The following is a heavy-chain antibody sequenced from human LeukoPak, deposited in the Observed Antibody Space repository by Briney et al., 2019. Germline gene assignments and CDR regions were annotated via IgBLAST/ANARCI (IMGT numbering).Heavy chain of an antibody. D-gene: IGHD4-17*01. V-gene: IGHV1-46*02. CDR1: GYTLNSHR. CDR2: INPNVGST. CDR3: ARDRERTETTIGNVGELDY. Sequence: GASVKVSCKASGYTLNSHRIHWLRQAPGQGLEWMGIINPNVGSTYYPQQFQGRVTMTRDTSTSTVFMDLSSLRSEDTAVYYCARDRERTETTIGNVGELDYWGQGTLVTVSS. J-gene: IGHJ4*02.